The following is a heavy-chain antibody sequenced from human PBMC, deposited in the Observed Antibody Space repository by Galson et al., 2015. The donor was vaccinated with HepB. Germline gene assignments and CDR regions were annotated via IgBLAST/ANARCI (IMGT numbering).Heavy chain of an antibody. CDR1: GFTFSSYG. J-gene: IGHJ4*02. Sequence: LRLSCAASGFTFSSYGMHWVRQAPGKGLEWVAVISYDGSNKYYADSVKGRFTISRDNSKNTLYLQMNSLRAEDTAVYYCANGPELTMIPYWGQGTLVTVSS. D-gene: IGHD3-22*01. CDR2: ISYDGSNK. CDR3: ANGPELTMIPY. V-gene: IGHV3-30*18.